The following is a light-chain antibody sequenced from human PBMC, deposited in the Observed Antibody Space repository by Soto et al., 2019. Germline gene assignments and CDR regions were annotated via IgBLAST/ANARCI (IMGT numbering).Light chain of an antibody. CDR1: SSNIENYY. J-gene: IGLJ1*01. CDR2: DNN. Sequence: VLTQPPSVSAAPGQKVTISCSGSSSNIENYYVSWYQQLPGTAPKLLIYDNNKRPSGIPDRFSGSKSGTSATLDITGLQTGDEADYYCGTYDSSLRDGVFGTGTKVTVL. V-gene: IGLV1-51*01. CDR3: GTYDSSLRDGV.